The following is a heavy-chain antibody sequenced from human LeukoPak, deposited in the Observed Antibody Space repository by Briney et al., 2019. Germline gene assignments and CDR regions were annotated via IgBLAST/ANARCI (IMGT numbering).Heavy chain of an antibody. CDR2: IHSSGNT. J-gene: IGHJ5*02. Sequence: SETLSLTSTVSGGSISGTNYHWGWIRQPPGKGLEWIGNIHSSGNTYYNPSLRSRVTLSVDTSKNQFSLNLLSMTAADTAAYYCARQTNDNCFDPWGQGTLVTVSS. V-gene: IGHV4-39*01. D-gene: IGHD1-7*01. CDR1: GGSISGTNYH. CDR3: ARQTNDNCFDP.